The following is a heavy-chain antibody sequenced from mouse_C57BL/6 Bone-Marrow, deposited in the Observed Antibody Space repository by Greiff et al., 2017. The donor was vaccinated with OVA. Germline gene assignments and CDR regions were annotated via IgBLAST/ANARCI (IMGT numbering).Heavy chain of an antibody. CDR1: GYTFTDYY. D-gene: IGHD1-1*01. J-gene: IGHJ1*03. CDR2: INPNNGGT. V-gene: IGHV1-26*01. Sequence: VQLQQSGPELVKPGASVKISCKASGYTFTDYYMNWVKQSHGKSLEWIGDINPNNGGTSYNQKFKGKATLTVDKSSSTAYMELRSLTSEDSAVYYSARRIYYYGSWSYWYFDVWGTGTTVTVSS. CDR3: ARRIYYYGSWSYWYFDV.